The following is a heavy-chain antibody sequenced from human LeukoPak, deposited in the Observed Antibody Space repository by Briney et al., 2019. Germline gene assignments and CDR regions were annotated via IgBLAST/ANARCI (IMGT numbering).Heavy chain of an antibody. CDR2: IYYSGNT. V-gene: IGHV4-59*08. J-gene: IGHJ3*02. CDR3: ARRNDFDI. CDR1: GGSISGDH. Sequence: PSETLSLTCTVSGGSISGDHWNWIRQPSGKGLEWIGNIYYSGNTNYNPSLKSRVTISVDTSKNQFSLKLSSVTAADTAVYYCARRNDFDIWGQGTMVTVSS.